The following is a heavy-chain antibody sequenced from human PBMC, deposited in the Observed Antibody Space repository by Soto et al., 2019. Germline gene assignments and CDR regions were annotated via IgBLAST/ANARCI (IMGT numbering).Heavy chain of an antibody. V-gene: IGHV3-21*01. CDR3: ARYDSSGYYWPYYYYGMDV. CDR2: ISSSSSYI. CDR1: GFTFSTYS. J-gene: IGHJ6*02. Sequence: EVQLVESGGGLVKPGGSLRLSCAASGFTFSTYSMNWVRQAPGKGLEWVSSISSSSSYIYYVDSVKGGFTISRDNAKNSLYLQMNSLRAEDTAVYYCARYDSSGYYWPYYYYGMDVWGQGTTVTVSS. D-gene: IGHD3-22*01.